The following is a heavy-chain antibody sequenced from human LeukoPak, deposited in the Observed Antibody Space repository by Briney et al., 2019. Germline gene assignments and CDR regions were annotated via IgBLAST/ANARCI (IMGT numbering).Heavy chain of an antibody. CDR2: INPNSGGT. J-gene: IGHJ4*02. CDR1: GYTFTGYY. CDR3: ARLIVVVPAAMYDY. D-gene: IGHD2-2*01. V-gene: IGHV1-2*02. Sequence: ASVRVSCKASGYTFTGYYMHWVRQAPGQGLEWMGWINPNSGGTNYAQKFQGRVTMTRDTSISTAYMELSRLRSDDTAVYYCARLIVVVPAAMYDYWGQGTLVTVSS.